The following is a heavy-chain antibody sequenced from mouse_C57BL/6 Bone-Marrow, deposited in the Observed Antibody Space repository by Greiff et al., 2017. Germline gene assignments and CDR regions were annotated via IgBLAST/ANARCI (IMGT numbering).Heavy chain of an antibody. CDR3: ARLRESWFAY. Sequence: QVQLKQSGPGLVQPSQSLSITCTVSGFSLTSYGVHWVRQSPGKGLEWLGVIWGGGSTDDNAAFISRLSISKDNSKSQVFFKMNSLQADDTAIYYCARLRESWFAYWGQGTLVTVSA. CDR2: IWGGGST. V-gene: IGHV2-2*01. CDR1: GFSLTSYG. J-gene: IGHJ3*01.